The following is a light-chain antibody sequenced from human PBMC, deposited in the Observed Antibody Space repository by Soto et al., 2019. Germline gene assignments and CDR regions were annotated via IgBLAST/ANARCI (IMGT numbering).Light chain of an antibody. CDR3: QQVTTFPRT. V-gene: IGKV1-12*01. CDR1: QGIRQW. J-gene: IGKJ1*01. Sequence: IQMTQYPSFVAAAVGDRVTITCRASQGIRQWLAWYPHKPGTAPTLLIFGAFSLQRGVPSRFAGSGSGTDFTLTITSLQPEDVATYYCQQVTTFPRTFGQGTEVEIK. CDR2: GAF.